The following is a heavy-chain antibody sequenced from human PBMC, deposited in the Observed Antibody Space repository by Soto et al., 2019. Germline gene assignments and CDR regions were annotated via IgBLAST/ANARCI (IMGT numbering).Heavy chain of an antibody. J-gene: IGHJ6*02. D-gene: IGHD2-15*01. Sequence: SETLSLTCTVSGGSISSSSYYWGWIRQPPGKGLEWIGSIYYSGSTYYNPSLKSRVTISVDTSKNQFSLKLSSVTAADTAVYYCARGPWDSVVYYGMDVWGQGTTVTVSS. CDR3: ARGPWDSVVYYGMDV. CDR1: GGSISSSSYY. V-gene: IGHV4-39*07. CDR2: IYYSGST.